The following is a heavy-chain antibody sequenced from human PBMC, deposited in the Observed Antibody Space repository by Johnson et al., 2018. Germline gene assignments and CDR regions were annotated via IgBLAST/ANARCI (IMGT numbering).Heavy chain of an antibody. CDR3: AKDPGYSTSWYFVNTFEI. CDR1: GFTFSNYA. J-gene: IGHJ3*02. Sequence: EVQLVETGGGLVQPGGSXRLSCAASGFTFSNYAMSWVRQAPGKGLEWVSAVCVSGSGTSYAVSVKGRFLISRDNAKNTLHLQMKSLIAVDTAVYYCAKDPGYSTSWYFVNTFEIWGQGTMVSVSS. CDR2: VCVSGSGT. V-gene: IGHV3-23*04. D-gene: IGHD6-13*01.